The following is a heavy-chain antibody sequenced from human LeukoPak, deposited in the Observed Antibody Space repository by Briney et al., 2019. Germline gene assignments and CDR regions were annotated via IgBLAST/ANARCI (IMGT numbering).Heavy chain of an antibody. CDR2: ISGSGGST. J-gene: IGHJ4*02. CDR3: ARDRIAAAGIGY. CDR1: GFTFSSYA. Sequence: GGSLRLSCAASGFTFSSYAMSWVRQAPGKGLEWVSAISGSGGSTYYADSVKGRFTISRDNAKNSLYLQMNSLRAEDTAVYYCARDRIAAAGIGYWGQGTLVTVSS. D-gene: IGHD6-13*01. V-gene: IGHV3-23*01.